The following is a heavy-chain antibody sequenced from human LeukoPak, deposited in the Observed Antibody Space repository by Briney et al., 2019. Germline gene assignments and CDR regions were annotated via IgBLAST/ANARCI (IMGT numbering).Heavy chain of an antibody. J-gene: IGHJ4*02. CDR1: GFIFEEYG. CDR3: ARELYYDSSNIDY. CDR2: INWNGDNT. Sequence: TGGSLRLSCVASGFIFEEYGMTWVRQAPGKGLEWVSGINWNGDNTGYADSVKGRFTISRDNAKSSLYLQMNSLRAEDTALYYCARELYYDSSNIDYWGQGTLVTVSS. D-gene: IGHD3-22*01. V-gene: IGHV3-20*04.